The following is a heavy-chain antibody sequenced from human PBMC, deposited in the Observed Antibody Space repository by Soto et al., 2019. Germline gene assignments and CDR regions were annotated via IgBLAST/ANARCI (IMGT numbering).Heavy chain of an antibody. CDR1: GGSISSYY. V-gene: IGHV4-59*08. CDR2: IYYSGST. Sequence: PSETLSLTCTVSGGSISSYYWSWIRQPPGKGLEWIGYIYYSGSTNYNPSLKSRVTISVGTSKNQFSLKLSSVTAADTAVYYCGRHGGERYSGYEGFDYWGTGTLVTVSS. CDR3: GRHGGERYSGYEGFDY. J-gene: IGHJ4*02. D-gene: IGHD5-12*01.